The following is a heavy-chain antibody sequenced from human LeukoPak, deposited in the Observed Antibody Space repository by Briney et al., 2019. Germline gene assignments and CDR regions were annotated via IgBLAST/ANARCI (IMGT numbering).Heavy chain of an antibody. CDR2: IYYSGST. D-gene: IGHD2-2*02. CDR3: ARQYCSSTSCYMGRGFFDY. J-gene: IGHJ4*02. CDR1: GGSISSSSYY. V-gene: IGHV4-39*01. Sequence: SETLSLTCTVSGGSISSSSYYWGWIRQPPGKGLEWIGSIYYSGSTYYNPSLKSRVTISVDTSKNQFSLKLSSVTAADTAVYYCARQYCSSTSCYMGRGFFDYWGQGTLVTVSS.